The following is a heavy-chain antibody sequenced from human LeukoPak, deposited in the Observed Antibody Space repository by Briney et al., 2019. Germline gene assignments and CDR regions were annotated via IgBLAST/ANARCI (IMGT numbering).Heavy chain of an antibody. CDR2: ISYDGSDK. Sequence: GGSLRLSCAASGFSFSSYAMHWVRQAPGKGLEWVAVISYDGSDKYYADSVKGRFTISRDNSKNTLNLQLNSLRAEDTAVYYCAKDAIGQYRPYYFDCWGQGTLVTVSS. J-gene: IGHJ4*02. V-gene: IGHV3-30*04. CDR1: GFSFSSYA. CDR3: AKDAIGQYRPYYFDC. D-gene: IGHD3-16*02.